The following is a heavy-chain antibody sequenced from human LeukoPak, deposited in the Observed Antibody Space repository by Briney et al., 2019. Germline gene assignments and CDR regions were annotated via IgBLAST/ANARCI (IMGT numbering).Heavy chain of an antibody. D-gene: IGHD6-6*01. Sequence: SETLSLTCTVSGGSISSSSYYWGWIRPRPGKGLEWFGSIYYSGSTYYNPSLKSRVTISVDTSKNQFSLKLSSVAAADTAVYYCARWGIAARHVDYWGQGTLVTVSS. J-gene: IGHJ4*02. V-gene: IGHV4-39*01. CDR1: GGSISSSSYY. CDR2: IYYSGST. CDR3: ARWGIAARHVDY.